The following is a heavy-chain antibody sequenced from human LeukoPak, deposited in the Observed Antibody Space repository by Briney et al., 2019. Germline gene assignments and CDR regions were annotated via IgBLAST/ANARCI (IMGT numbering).Heavy chain of an antibody. D-gene: IGHD3-22*01. CDR1: EFTFSSHS. CDR2: ISSSSSTI. J-gene: IGHJ4*02. V-gene: IGHV3-48*01. Sequence: GGSLRLSCAASEFTFSSHSMNWVRQAPGKGLEWVSYISSSSSTIYYADSVKGRFTISRDNAKNSLYLQMNSLRAEDTAVYYCARGAYYYEDWGQGTLVTVSS. CDR3: ARGAYYYED.